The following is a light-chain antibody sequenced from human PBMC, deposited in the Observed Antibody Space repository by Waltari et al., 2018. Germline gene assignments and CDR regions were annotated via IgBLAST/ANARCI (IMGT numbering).Light chain of an antibody. Sequence: NFMLTQPHSVSESPGKTVTISCTRSGGSIASNHVQGDQQRPGSAPTTVIYENNQRPPGVPDRFSGSIDSSSNSASLTISGLKTEDEADYYCQSYQSSNLRVFGGGTKLTVL. CDR1: GGSIASNH. J-gene: IGLJ3*02. CDR2: ENN. V-gene: IGLV6-57*03. CDR3: QSYQSSNLRV.